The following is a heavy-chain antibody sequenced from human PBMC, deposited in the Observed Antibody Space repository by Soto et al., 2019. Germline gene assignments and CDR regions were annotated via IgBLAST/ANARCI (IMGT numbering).Heavy chain of an antibody. CDR1: GFTFSSYV. D-gene: IGHD1-1*01. Sequence: GGSLRLSCAASGFTFSSYVMHWVRQAPGKGLEWVAVISYDDGSNKYYADSVKGRFTISRDNSKNTLYLQMNSLRAEDTAVYYCARGEDWKDVDYFDYWGQGTLVTVSS. CDR3: ARGEDWKDVDYFDY. CDR2: ISYDDGSNK. V-gene: IGHV3-30*04. J-gene: IGHJ4*02.